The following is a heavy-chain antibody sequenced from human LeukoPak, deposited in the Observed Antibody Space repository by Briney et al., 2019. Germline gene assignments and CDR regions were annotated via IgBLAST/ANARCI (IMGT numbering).Heavy chain of an antibody. CDR2: ISRIGSTI. D-gene: IGHD3-10*01. V-gene: IGHV3-11*01. CDR3: ARDFFTRVIDY. Sequence: PGGSLRLSCAASGFTFTDYYMSWVRHAPGKGLEWGSYISRIGSTIYYAGSVKGRFTISRDNAKNSVYLQMNSLRGEDKVVYYCARDFFTRVIDYWGQGTLVTVSS. J-gene: IGHJ4*02. CDR1: GFTFTDYY.